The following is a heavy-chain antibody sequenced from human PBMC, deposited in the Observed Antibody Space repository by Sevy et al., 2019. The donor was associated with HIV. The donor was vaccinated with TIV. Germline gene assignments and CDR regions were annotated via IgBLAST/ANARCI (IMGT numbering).Heavy chain of an antibody. J-gene: IGHJ4*02. CDR1: GFTFSDYD. D-gene: IGHD2-21*02. CDR3: ARLFSCGGDCYYLDY. CDR2: MSHDGNYK. V-gene: IGHV3-30*04. Sequence: GGSLRLSCAASGFTFSDYDMHWVRQAPGKGLEWVADMSHDGNYKNHADSVKVRFTISRDNFKNTLYLQMNSLRVEDTAVYFCARLFSCGGDCYYLDYWGQGAPVTVSS.